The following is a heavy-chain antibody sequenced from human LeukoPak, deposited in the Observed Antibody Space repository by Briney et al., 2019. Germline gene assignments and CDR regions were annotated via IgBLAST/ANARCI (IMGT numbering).Heavy chain of an antibody. Sequence: GGSLRLSCAASGFTFSDYYMSWIRQAPGKGLEWVSYISSSGSTIYYADSVKGRFTISRDNAKNSLYLQMNSLRAEDTAVYYCARATGHYDILTGYYNVGYFDYWGHGTLVTVSS. CDR2: ISSSGSTI. CDR1: GFTFSDYY. CDR3: ARATGHYDILTGYYNVGYFDY. J-gene: IGHJ4*01. D-gene: IGHD3-9*01. V-gene: IGHV3-11*01.